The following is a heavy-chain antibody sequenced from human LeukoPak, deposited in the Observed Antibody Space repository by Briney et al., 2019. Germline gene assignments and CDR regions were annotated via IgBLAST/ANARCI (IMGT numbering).Heavy chain of an antibody. CDR2: IKTDGSQI. J-gene: IGHJ5*02. CDR1: GFTFSSYW. Sequence: GGSLRLSCVASGFTFSSYWMTWVRQAPGKGLEWVANIKTDGSQIYYVDSVKGRFTISRDNAKNSLYLQMNSLRAEDTAVYYCARRGALWETGFGPWGQGTLVTVSS. CDR3: ARRGALWETGFGP. V-gene: IGHV3-7*01. D-gene: IGHD3-16*01.